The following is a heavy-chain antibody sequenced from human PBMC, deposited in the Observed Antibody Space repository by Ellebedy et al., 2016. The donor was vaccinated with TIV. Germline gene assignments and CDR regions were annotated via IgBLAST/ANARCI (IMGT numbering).Heavy chain of an antibody. CDR2: ITRTGDYI. CDR1: EFTFSNFG. D-gene: IGHD4-23*01. J-gene: IGHJ5*02. CDR3: VREFQEGGGNADWFDP. Sequence: PGGSLRLSCAVSEFTFSNFGMNWVRQAPGRGLEWVSSITRTGDYIYYADSVKGRFTISRDNAKKSLYLQMNSLGAEDTAIYYCVREFQEGGGNADWFDPWGQGTLVTVSS. V-gene: IGHV3-21*01.